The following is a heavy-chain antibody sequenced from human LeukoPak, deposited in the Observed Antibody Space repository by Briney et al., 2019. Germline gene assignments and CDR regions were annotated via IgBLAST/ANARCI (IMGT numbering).Heavy chain of an antibody. Sequence: GGSLRLSCAASGFTFRNYWMSWVRQAPGTGLEWVANIKQDGSDRSYVTSVRGRFTISRDNAESSLYLQMNSLRVEDTAVYYCVRNLAVAGTCFDSWGQGTLVTVSS. CDR1: GFTFRNYW. D-gene: IGHD6-19*01. CDR3: VRNLAVAGTCFDS. CDR2: IKQDGSDR. J-gene: IGHJ4*02. V-gene: IGHV3-7*03.